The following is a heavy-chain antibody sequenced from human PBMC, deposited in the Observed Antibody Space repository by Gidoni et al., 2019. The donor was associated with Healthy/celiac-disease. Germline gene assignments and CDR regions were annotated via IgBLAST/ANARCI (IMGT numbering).Heavy chain of an antibody. D-gene: IGHD4-4*01. CDR3: ATLPYDYSNLTGYYGMDV. J-gene: IGHJ6*02. Sequence: EVQLVQSGAEVKKPGESLKISCKGSGYSFTSYCIGWVRQMPGKGLEWMGIIYPGDSDTRYSPSFQDQVTISADKSISTAYLQWSSLKASDTAMYYCATLPYDYSNLTGYYGMDVWGQGTTVTVSS. V-gene: IGHV5-51*01. CDR2: IYPGDSDT. CDR1: GYSFTSYC.